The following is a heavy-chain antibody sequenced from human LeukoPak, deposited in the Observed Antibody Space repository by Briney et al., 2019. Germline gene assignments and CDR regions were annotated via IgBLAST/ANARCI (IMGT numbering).Heavy chain of an antibody. V-gene: IGHV3-21*04. Sequence: GGSLRLSCAASEFTFSGYTMNWVRQAPGKGLEWVSSISSSSSCIYYADSVKGRFTISRDNAKNSLYLQMNSLRAEDTAVYYCARHSSGYYYFDYWGQGTLVTVSS. CDR1: EFTFSGYT. D-gene: IGHD3-22*01. CDR2: ISSSSSCI. CDR3: ARHSSGYYYFDY. J-gene: IGHJ4*02.